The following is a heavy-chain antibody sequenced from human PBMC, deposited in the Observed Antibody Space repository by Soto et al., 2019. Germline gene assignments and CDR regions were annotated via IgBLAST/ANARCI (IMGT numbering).Heavy chain of an antibody. CDR3: ARDGDPYSSGWYFGY. CDR2: IYYSGST. J-gene: IGHJ4*02. Sequence: SETLSLTCTFSGGSISSGNYYWSWIRQPPGKGLEWIGYIYYSGSTYYNPSLKSRVTISVDTSKNQFSLKLSSVTAADTAVYYCARDGDPYSSGWYFGYWGQGTLVTVSS. D-gene: IGHD6-19*01. V-gene: IGHV4-30-4*01. CDR1: GGSISSGNYY.